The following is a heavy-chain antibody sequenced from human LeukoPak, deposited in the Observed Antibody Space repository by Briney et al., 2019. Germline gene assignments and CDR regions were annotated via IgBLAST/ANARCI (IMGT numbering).Heavy chain of an antibody. Sequence: GGSLRLSCAASGFXFSTYGMHWVRQAPGKGREWVAIIWYDGSNKYYADSVKGRFTISRDNSKNTLYLQMNSLRAEDTAVYYCARDQGCSSTSCHSLFFHYWGQGILVTVSS. J-gene: IGHJ4*02. CDR2: IWYDGSNK. D-gene: IGHD2-2*01. CDR1: GFXFSTYG. CDR3: ARDQGCSSTSCHSLFFHY. V-gene: IGHV3-33*01.